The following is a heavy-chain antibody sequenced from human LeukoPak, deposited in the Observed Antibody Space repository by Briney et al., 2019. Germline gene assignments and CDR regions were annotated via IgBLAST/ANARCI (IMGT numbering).Heavy chain of an antibody. CDR2: ISYDGSNK. Sequence: GRSLRLSCAASGFTFSSYGMHWVRQAPGKGLEWVAVISYDGSNKYYADSVKGRFTISRDNSKSTLYLQMNSLRAEDTAVYYCAKTVYGDRDYYFDYWGQGTLVTVSS. CDR1: GFTFSSYG. CDR3: AKTVYGDRDYYFDY. V-gene: IGHV3-30*18. J-gene: IGHJ4*02. D-gene: IGHD4-17*01.